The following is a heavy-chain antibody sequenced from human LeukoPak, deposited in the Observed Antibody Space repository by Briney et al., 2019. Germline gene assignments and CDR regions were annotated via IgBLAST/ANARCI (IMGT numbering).Heavy chain of an antibody. Sequence: GGSLRLSCAASGFTFSSYGMHWVRQAPGKGLEWVAVITYDGSNKYYADSVKGRFTISRDNSKNTLYLQMNSLRAEDTAVCYCAKGRYYDILNGPEHFDYWGQGTLVIVSS. J-gene: IGHJ4*02. CDR1: GFTFSSYG. CDR2: ITYDGSNK. D-gene: IGHD3-9*01. CDR3: AKGRYYDILNGPEHFDY. V-gene: IGHV3-30*18.